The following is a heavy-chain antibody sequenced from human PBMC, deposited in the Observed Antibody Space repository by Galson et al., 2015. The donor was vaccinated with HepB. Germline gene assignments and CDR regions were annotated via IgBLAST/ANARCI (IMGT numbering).Heavy chain of an antibody. CDR1: GGSISSGGYY. V-gene: IGHV4-31*03. CDR3: ARTNYYYNSSGPALYFDY. J-gene: IGHJ4*02. Sequence: TLTLTCTVSGGSISSGGYYWSWIRQHPGKGLEWIGYIYYSGSTYYNPSLKSRVTISVDTSKNQFSLKLSSVTAADTAVYYCARTNYYYNSSGPALYFDYWGQGTLVTVSS. CDR2: IYYSGST. D-gene: IGHD3-22*01.